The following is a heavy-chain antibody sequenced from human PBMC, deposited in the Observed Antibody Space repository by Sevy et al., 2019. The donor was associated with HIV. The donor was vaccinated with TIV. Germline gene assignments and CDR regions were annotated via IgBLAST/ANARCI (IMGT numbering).Heavy chain of an antibody. V-gene: IGHV3-21*01. D-gene: IGHD2-2*01. Sequence: GGSLRLSCAASGFTFSSYSMNWVRQASGKGLEWVSSISSSSSYIYYADSVKGRFTISRDNAKNSLYLQMNSLRAEDTAVYYCARDYCSSTSCQPTDAFDIWGQGTMVTVSS. CDR2: ISSSSSYI. J-gene: IGHJ3*02. CDR1: GFTFSSYS. CDR3: ARDYCSSTSCQPTDAFDI.